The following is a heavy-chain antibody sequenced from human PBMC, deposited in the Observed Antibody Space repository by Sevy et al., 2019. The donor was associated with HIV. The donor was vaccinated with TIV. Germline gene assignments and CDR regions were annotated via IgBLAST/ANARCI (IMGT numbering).Heavy chain of an antibody. D-gene: IGHD3-9*01. V-gene: IGHV4-59*13. CDR1: CGSNNNYY. CDR3: AASYYDFLTGSGGWFDP. CDR2: ISHTGST. J-gene: IGHJ5*02. Sequence: SETLSLTCSLSCGSNNNYYWSWIRQPPGKGLEWIGYISHTGSTNYNPSLKSRVTISIDKSNNQFSLKLSSVTAADTAVYYCAASYYDFLTGSGGWFDPWGRGTLVTVSS.